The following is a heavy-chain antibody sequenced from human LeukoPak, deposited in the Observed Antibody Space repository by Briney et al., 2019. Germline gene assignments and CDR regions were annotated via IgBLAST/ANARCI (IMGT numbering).Heavy chain of an antibody. J-gene: IGHJ4*02. D-gene: IGHD3-22*01. CDR1: GFSVSSNY. CDR2: IYSGGST. V-gene: IGHV3-53*01. Sequence: GGSLRLSCAASGFSVSSNYVSWVRQAPGKGLEWVSVIYSGGSTYYAVSVMGRFTISRDNSKNTLYLQMNSLRAEDTAVYYCATTPATMILLAPYFDYWGQGTLVTVSS. CDR3: ATTPATMILLAPYFDY.